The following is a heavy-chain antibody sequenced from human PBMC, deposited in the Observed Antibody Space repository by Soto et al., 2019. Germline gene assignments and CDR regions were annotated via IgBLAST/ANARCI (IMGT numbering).Heavy chain of an antibody. CDR3: ARVPGL. Sequence: QLQLQESGSGLVKPSQTLSLTCAVPGGSISSGGYSWRCIRQPPGKGLEWIGYIDHSGSTSYNPSLKSRVTISVDRSKNQFSLKLSSVTAADTAVYSCARVPGLWGRGTLVTVSS. V-gene: IGHV4-30-2*01. CDR1: GGSISSGGYS. CDR2: IDHSGST. J-gene: IGHJ2*01.